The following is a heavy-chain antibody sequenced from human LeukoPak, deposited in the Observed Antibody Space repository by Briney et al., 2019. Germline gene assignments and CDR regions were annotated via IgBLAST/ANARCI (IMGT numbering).Heavy chain of an antibody. V-gene: IGHV4-59*01. CDR2: IYYSGST. CDR3: AITDTALYHFDY. CDR1: GGSISSYY. J-gene: IGHJ4*02. D-gene: IGHD5-18*01. Sequence: PSETLSLTCTVSGGSISSYYWSWIRQPPGKGLEWIGYIYYSGSTNYNPSLKSRVTISVDTSKNQFSLKLSSVTAADTAVYYCAITDTALYHFDYGGQGTLVTVSS.